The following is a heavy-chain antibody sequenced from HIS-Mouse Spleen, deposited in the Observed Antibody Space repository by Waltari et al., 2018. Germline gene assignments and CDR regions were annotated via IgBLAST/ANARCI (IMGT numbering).Heavy chain of an antibody. V-gene: IGHV4-39*07. CDR3: AREIPYSSSWYDWYFDL. Sequence: QLQLQESGPGLVKPSETLSLTCTVSGGSISSSSYYWGWIRQPPGKGLEWIGSIYYSGSTHYHPSLKSQVTISGETSKNQFSLKLSSGTAADTAVYYCAREIPYSSSWYDWYFDLWGRGTLVTVSS. CDR2: IYYSGST. J-gene: IGHJ2*01. CDR1: GGSISSSSYY. D-gene: IGHD6-13*01.